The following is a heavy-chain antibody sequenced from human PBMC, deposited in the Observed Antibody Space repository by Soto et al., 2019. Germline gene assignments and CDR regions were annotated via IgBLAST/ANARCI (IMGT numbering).Heavy chain of an antibody. CDR3: ARDPWSGLRFLEWLPLPYYYYGMDV. CDR1: GDSVSSNSAA. CDR2: TYYRSKWYN. D-gene: IGHD3-3*01. Sequence: SQTLSLTCAISGDSVSSNSAAWNWIRQSPSRGLEWLGRTYYRSKWYNDYAVSVKSRITTNPDTSKNQFSLQLNSVTPEDTAVYYCARDPWSGLRFLEWLPLPYYYYGMDVWGQGTTVTVSS. J-gene: IGHJ6*02. V-gene: IGHV6-1*01.